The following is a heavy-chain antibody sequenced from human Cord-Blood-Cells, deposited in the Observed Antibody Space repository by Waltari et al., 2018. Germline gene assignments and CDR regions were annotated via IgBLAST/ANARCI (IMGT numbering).Heavy chain of an antibody. J-gene: IGHJ4*02. CDR1: GYTFTDYY. CDR2: VDPEDGET. CDR3: ATEGTFWGSSSYYFDY. D-gene: IGHD6-6*01. Sequence: EVQLVQSGAEVKKPGATVKLYCKVSGYTFTDYYMHWVQQAPGKGLEWMGLVDPEDGETIDAEKCQGRVTITADTSTDTAYMELSSLRSEDTAVYYCATEGTFWGSSSYYFDYWGQGTLVTVSS. V-gene: IGHV1-69-2*01.